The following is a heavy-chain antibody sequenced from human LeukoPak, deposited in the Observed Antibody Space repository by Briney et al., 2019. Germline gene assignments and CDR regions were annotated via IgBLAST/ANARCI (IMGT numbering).Heavy chain of an antibody. CDR1: GYTFTGYY. CDR3: ARDVDSSGYYSSGVGY. V-gene: IGHV1-2*02. CDR2: INPNSGGT. D-gene: IGHD3-22*01. J-gene: IGHJ4*02. Sequence: GASVKVSXKASGYTFTGYYMHWVRQAPGQGLEWMGWINPNSGGTNYAQKFQGRVTMTRDTSISTAYMELSRLRSDDTAVYYCARDVDSSGYYSSGVGYWGQGTLVTVSS.